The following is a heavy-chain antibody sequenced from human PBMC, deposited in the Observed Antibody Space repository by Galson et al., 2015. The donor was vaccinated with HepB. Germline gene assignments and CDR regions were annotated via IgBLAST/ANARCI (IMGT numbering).Heavy chain of an antibody. CDR2: ISAYNGNT. Sequence: SVKVSCKASGYTSTSYGITWVRQAPGKGLEWMGWISAYNGNTNYAQKLKGRVTMTTDTSTSTAYMELRSLGSDDTAVYYCARNQVYVKVAAKTYYYYYMDVWGEGTTVTVSS. V-gene: IGHV1-18*01. J-gene: IGHJ6*03. CDR3: ARNQVYVKVAAKTYYYYYMDV. CDR1: GYTSTSYG. D-gene: IGHD1-14*01.